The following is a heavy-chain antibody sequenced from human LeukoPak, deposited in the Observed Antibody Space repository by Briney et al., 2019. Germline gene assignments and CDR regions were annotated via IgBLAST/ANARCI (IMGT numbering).Heavy chain of an antibody. D-gene: IGHD2-15*01. CDR2: IYCSGST. Sequence: PSETLSLTCTVSGGSISSSSYYWGWIRQPPGKGLEWIGSIYCSGSTYYNPSLKSRVTISVDTSKNQFSLKLSSVTAADTAVYYCARELPYSLDYWGQGTLVTVSS. CDR3: ARELPYSLDY. V-gene: IGHV4-39*07. CDR1: GGSISSSSYY. J-gene: IGHJ4*02.